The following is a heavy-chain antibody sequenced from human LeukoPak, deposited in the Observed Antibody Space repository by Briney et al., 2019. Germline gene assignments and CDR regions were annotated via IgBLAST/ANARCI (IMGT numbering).Heavy chain of an antibody. CDR1: GGSISSSSYY. CDR3: ARDAGRLGATFN. J-gene: IGHJ4*02. Sequence: SETLSLTCTVSGGSISSSSYYWGWVRQPPGKGLEWIGSIYYSGTTYYNPSLKSRVTISVDTSKNQVSLNLSSVTAADTAVYYCARDAGRLGATFNWGQGTLVTVSS. V-gene: IGHV4-39*07. D-gene: IGHD1-26*01. CDR2: IYYSGTT.